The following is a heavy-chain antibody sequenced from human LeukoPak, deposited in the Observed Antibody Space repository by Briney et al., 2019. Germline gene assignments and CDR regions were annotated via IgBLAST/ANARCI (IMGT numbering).Heavy chain of an antibody. V-gene: IGHV1-69*13. J-gene: IGHJ4*02. CDR1: GGTFSSYA. Sequence: ASVKVSCKASGGTFSSYAISWVRQAPGQGLEWTGGIIPIFGTANYAQKFQGRVTITADESTSTAYMELSSLRSEDTAVYYCARTSYDYVWGSYRLFDYWGQGTLVTVSS. CDR3: ARTSYDYVWGSYRLFDY. D-gene: IGHD3-16*02. CDR2: IIPIFGTA.